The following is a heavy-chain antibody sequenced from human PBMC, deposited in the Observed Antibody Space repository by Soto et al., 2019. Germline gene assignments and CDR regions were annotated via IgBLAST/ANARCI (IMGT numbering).Heavy chain of an antibody. J-gene: IGHJ4*02. CDR2: ISGNTGHA. Sequence: EVQMLESGGGLVQPGGSLRLSCAASGFPFSNYAMTWVRQAPGKGLEWVSGISGNTGHAYYADSVKDRFTISRDNSKNTLYLQMDSLRAEDTAVYYSAKVPSQYIWGSYLRYYAYWGQGTLVTVSS. V-gene: IGHV3-23*01. D-gene: IGHD3-16*02. CDR3: AKVPSQYIWGSYLRYYAY. CDR1: GFPFSNYA.